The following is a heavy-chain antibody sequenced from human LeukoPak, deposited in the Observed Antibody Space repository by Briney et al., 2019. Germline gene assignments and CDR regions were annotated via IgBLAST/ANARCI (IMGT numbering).Heavy chain of an antibody. CDR1: GGSFSGYY. CDR2: INHSGST. V-gene: IGHV4-34*01. D-gene: IGHD1-7*01. Sequence: SETLSLTCAVYGGSFSGYYWSWIRQPPGKGLEWIGEINHSGSTNYNPSLKSRVTISVDTSKNQSSLKLSSVTAADTAVYYCARRGSVNWNYGGRGYYYGMDVWGQGTTVTVSS. CDR3: ARRGSVNWNYGGRGYYYGMDV. J-gene: IGHJ6*02.